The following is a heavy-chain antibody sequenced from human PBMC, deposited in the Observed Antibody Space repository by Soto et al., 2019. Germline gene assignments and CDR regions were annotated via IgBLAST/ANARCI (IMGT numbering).Heavy chain of an antibody. V-gene: IGHV6-1*01. CDR3: ASEASLDRAGTYYFDN. Sequence: PSQTLSLTCAISGDSVSSNNAAWNWIRQSPSRGLEWLGRTYYRSKWFNDYAVSVKSRITVNPDTSKNQFSLQLNSVTPEDTAVYYCASEASLDRAGTYYFDNWGQGSLVTVSS. D-gene: IGHD3-10*01. CDR1: GDSVSSNNAA. CDR2: TYYRSKWFN. J-gene: IGHJ4*02.